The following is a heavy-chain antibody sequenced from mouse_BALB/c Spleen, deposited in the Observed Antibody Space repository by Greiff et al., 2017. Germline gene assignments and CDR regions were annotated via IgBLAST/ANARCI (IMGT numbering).Heavy chain of an antibody. CDR2: IDPENGNT. Sequence: VQLQQSGAELVRPGALVKLSCKASGFNIKDYYMHWVKQRPEQGLEWIGWIDPENGNTIYDPKFQGKASITADTSSNTAYLQLSSLTSEDTAVYYCAHMSTGFAYWGQGTLVTVSA. CDR1: GFNIKDYY. D-gene: IGHD2-3*01. CDR3: AHMSTGFAY. V-gene: IGHV14-1*02. J-gene: IGHJ3*01.